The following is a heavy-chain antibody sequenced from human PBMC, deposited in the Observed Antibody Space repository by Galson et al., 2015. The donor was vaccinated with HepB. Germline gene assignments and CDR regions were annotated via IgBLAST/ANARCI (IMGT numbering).Heavy chain of an antibody. J-gene: IGHJ4*02. CDR1: GFTFSSYS. Sequence: SLRLSCAASGFTFSSYSMNWVRQAPGKGLEWVSSISSSSSYIYYADSVKGRFTISRDNAKNSLYLQMNSLRAEDTAVYYCARDPVGYCSSTSCGAGIAVAGGEDYWGQGTLVTVSS. D-gene: IGHD2-2*01. CDR3: ARDPVGYCSSTSCGAGIAVAGGEDY. CDR2: ISSSSSYI. V-gene: IGHV3-21*01.